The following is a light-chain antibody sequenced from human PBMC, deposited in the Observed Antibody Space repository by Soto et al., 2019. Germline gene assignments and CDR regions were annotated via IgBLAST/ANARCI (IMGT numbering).Light chain of an antibody. Sequence: QSVLTQPPSVSGAPGQRVTIYCTGSSSNIGAGYDVHWYQQLPGTAPKLLIYGNTNRPSGVPDRFSGSKSGTSASLAITGLQAEEEADYYCQSHDTSLSGYVFGTGTKVTVL. J-gene: IGLJ1*01. V-gene: IGLV1-40*01. CDR1: SSNIGAGYD. CDR3: QSHDTSLSGYV. CDR2: GNT.